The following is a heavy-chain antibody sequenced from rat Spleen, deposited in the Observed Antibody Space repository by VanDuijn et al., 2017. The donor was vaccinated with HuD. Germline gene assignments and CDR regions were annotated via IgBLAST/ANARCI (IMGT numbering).Heavy chain of an antibody. CDR2: VTNSGDAT. Sequence: EVQLVESGGGLVQPGRSLKLSCVASGFTFSNHWMTWIRQAPGKRLEWITSVTNSGDATHYPDSVKGRFTISRDNAKSTLYLQMNSLRSEDTATYYCARRGYWGQGVMVTVSS. D-gene: IGHD4-3*01. CDR1: GFTFSNHW. J-gene: IGHJ2*01. CDR3: ARRGY. V-gene: IGHV5-31*01.